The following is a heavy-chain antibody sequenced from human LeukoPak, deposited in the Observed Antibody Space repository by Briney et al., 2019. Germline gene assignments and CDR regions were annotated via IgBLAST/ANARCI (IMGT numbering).Heavy chain of an antibody. D-gene: IGHD6-13*01. V-gene: IGHV3-13*01. J-gene: IGHJ4*02. CDR2: IGTAGDT. CDR1: GFTFSSYD. Sequence: PGGSLRLSCAASGFTFSSYDTHWVRQATGKGLEWVSAIGTAGDTYYPGSVKGRFTISRENAKNSLYLQMNSLRAEDTAVYYCARSPRYSSSWLHFDYWGQGTLVTVSS. CDR3: ARSPRYSSSWLHFDY.